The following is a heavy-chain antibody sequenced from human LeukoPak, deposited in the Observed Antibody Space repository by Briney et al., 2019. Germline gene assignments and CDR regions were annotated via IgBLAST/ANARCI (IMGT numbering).Heavy chain of an antibody. CDR2: ISYDGSNK. CDR3: AKDTDTGRHLDFVY. J-gene: IGHJ4*02. V-gene: IGHV3-30*18. D-gene: IGHD1-26*01. Sequence: GRSLRLSCAASGFTFSSYGMHWVRQAPGKGLEWVAVISYDGSNKYYADSVKGRFTISRDNSKNTLYLQMNSLRTEDTAFYYCAKDTDTGRHLDFVYWGQGTLVTVSS. CDR1: GFTFSSYG.